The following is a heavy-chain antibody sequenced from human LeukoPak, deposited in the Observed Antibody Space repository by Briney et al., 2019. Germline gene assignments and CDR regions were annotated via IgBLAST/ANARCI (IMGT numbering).Heavy chain of an antibody. CDR2: IIPTYGTV. V-gene: IGHV1-69*06. CDR3: ARAASWSPIGDSYYYMDV. D-gene: IGHD6-13*01. Sequence: ASVKVSCKATGGTFSSYAFSWVRQTPGQGLEWMGEIIPTYGTVNYAQKLQGRLTISADISTSTAYMELSSLRSEDTAVYYCARAASWSPIGDSYYYMDVWGKGTTVAISS. CDR1: GGTFSSYA. J-gene: IGHJ6*03.